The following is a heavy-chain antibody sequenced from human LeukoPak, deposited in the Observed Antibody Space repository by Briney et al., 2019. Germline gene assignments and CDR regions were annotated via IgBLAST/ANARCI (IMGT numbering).Heavy chain of an antibody. CDR3: ARVLGFGELFFDY. D-gene: IGHD3-10*01. J-gene: IGHJ4*02. V-gene: IGHV3-48*03. CDR2: ISSSGSTI. CDR1: GFTFSSYE. Sequence: GGSLRLSFAASGFTFSSYEMNGVRQAQGKGLEGVSYISSSGSTIYYADSVKGRFTISRDNAKNSLYLQMNSLRAEDTAVYYCARVLGFGELFFDYWGQGTLVTVSS.